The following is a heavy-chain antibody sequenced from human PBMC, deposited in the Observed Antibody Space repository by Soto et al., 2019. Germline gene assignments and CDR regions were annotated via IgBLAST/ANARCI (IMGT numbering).Heavy chain of an antibody. D-gene: IGHD3-10*01. Sequence: SQTLSLTCAISGDSVSSNSAAWNWIRQSPSRGLEWLGRTYYRSKWYNDYAVSVKSRITINPDTSKNQFSLQLNSVTPEDTAVYYCARDPYYYGSGSYSGWSDPGGQETLVTVSS. CDR1: GDSVSSNSAA. J-gene: IGHJ5*02. CDR2: TYYRSKWYN. V-gene: IGHV6-1*01. CDR3: ARDPYYYGSGSYSGWSDP.